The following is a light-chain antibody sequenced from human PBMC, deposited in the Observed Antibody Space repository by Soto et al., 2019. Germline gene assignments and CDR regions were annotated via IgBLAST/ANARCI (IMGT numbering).Light chain of an antibody. J-gene: IGKJ2*01. Sequence: DIPLTQSPSFLSASVGDRVTITCRASQGISSYLAWYQQKPGKAPTLLIYAASTLQSGVPSRFSGSGSGTEFTLTISSLQPEDFATYYCQQLNSYPYTFGQGTKLEIK. V-gene: IGKV1-9*01. CDR2: AAS. CDR1: QGISSY. CDR3: QQLNSYPYT.